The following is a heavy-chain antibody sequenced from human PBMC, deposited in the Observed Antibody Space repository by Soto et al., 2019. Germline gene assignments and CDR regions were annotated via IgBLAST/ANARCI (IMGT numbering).Heavy chain of an antibody. Sequence: ASVKVSFKASGYTFTSYGISWLRQAPGQGLEWMGWISAYNGNTNYAQKLQGRVTMTTDTSTSTAYMELRSLRSDDTAVYYCAREKGVVRDIFYYYYGMDVWGQGTTVTVSS. D-gene: IGHD2-2*01. CDR1: GYTFTSYG. J-gene: IGHJ6*02. V-gene: IGHV1-18*04. CDR2: ISAYNGNT. CDR3: AREKGVVRDIFYYYYGMDV.